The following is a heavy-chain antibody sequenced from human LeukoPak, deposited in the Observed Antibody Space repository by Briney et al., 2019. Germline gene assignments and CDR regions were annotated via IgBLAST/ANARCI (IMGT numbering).Heavy chain of an antibody. J-gene: IGHJ4*02. CDR3: AKDKGREGDY. V-gene: IGHV3-30*18. CDR1: GFPFSNYG. Sequence: GGSLRLSCAASGFPFSNYGMHWVRQAPGKGLEWVAVISSDGIDKYYADSVKGRFTISRDNSKNTLYLQMSSLRAEDTAVYYCAKDKGREGDYWGQGTLVTVSS. CDR2: ISSDGIDK.